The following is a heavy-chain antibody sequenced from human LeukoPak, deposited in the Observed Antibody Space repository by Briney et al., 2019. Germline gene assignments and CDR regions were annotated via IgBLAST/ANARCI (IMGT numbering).Heavy chain of an antibody. J-gene: IGHJ5*01. CDR3: AKQGNFVGSGSYSGNWFDF. CDR2: MNPNNGNT. D-gene: IGHD3-10*01. V-gene: IGHV1-8*01. CDR1: GYPFTNYD. Sequence: ASVKVSCKASGYPFTNYDINWVRQAAGQGLEWMGWMNPNNGNTGYAQKFQGRVTMTRDTSIDTAYMELGSLTSEDRAVYYCAKQGNFVGSGSYSGNWFDFWGQGNLVTVSS.